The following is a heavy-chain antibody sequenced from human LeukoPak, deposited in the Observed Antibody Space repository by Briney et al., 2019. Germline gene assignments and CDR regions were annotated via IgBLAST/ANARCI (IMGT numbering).Heavy chain of an antibody. D-gene: IGHD6-13*01. V-gene: IGHV1-2*02. Sequence: ASVKVSCKASGYTFTGYYMHWVRQAPGQGLEWMGWINPNSGGTNYAQKFQGRVTMTRDTSISTAYMELSRLRSDDTAVYYCARVVSSWTSNWFDPWGQGTLVTVSS. J-gene: IGHJ5*02. CDR2: INPNSGGT. CDR1: GYTFTGYY. CDR3: ARVVSSWTSNWFDP.